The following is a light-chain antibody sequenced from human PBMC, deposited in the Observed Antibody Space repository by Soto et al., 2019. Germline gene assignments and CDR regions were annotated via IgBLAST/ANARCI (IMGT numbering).Light chain of an antibody. CDR2: GVS. Sequence: EIVMTQSPGTLSVSPGERATLSCRASQSVSVNLAWYQQKPGQAPRLLIYGVSTRATGIPARFSGSESGTEFTLNISRMQYEDFAVYYCQQYNDWPFTFGRGTKVDIK. V-gene: IGKV3-15*01. CDR3: QQYNDWPFT. J-gene: IGKJ3*01. CDR1: QSVSVN.